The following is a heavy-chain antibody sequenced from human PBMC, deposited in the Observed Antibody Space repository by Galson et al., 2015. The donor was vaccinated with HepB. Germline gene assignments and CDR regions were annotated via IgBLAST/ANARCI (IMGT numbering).Heavy chain of an antibody. CDR3: AKGSDLDY. CDR2: ISGRGGNT. CDR1: GFTFSSYA. Sequence: SLRLSCAASGFTFSSYAMNWVRQAPGKGLEWVSPISGRGGNTYYADSVKGRFTISRANSKNTLYLQMNSLRADDTAVYYCAKGSDLDYWGQGALVTVSS. D-gene: IGHD1-26*01. J-gene: IGHJ4*02. V-gene: IGHV3-23*01.